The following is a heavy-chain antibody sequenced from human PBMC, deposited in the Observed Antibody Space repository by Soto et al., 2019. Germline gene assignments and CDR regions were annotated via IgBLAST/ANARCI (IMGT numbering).Heavy chain of an antibody. CDR3: AKPYRPYCSSTSCYLFDY. V-gene: IGHV3-23*01. J-gene: IGHJ4*02. CDR2: ISGSGGST. D-gene: IGHD2-2*01. Sequence: EVQLLESGGGLVQPGGSLRLSCAASGFTFSSYAMSWVRQAPGKGLEWVSAISGSGGSTYYADSVKGRFTISRDNSKNTLYLQMNSLRAEDTAVYYCAKPYRPYCSSTSCYLFDYWGQGTLVTVSS. CDR1: GFTFSSYA.